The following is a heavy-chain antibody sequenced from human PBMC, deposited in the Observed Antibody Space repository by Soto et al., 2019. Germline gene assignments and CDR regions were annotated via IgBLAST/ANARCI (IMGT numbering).Heavy chain of an antibody. D-gene: IGHD5-18*01. CDR1: GFTFSSYG. CDR3: AKTNSYGFYWYFDL. J-gene: IGHJ2*01. Sequence: GGSLRLSCAASGFTFSSYGMHWVRQAPGKGLEWVAVISYDGSNKYYADSVKGRFTISRDNSKNTLYLQMNSLRAEDTAVYYCAKTNSYGFYWYFDLWGRGTLVTVSS. CDR2: ISYDGSNK. V-gene: IGHV3-30*18.